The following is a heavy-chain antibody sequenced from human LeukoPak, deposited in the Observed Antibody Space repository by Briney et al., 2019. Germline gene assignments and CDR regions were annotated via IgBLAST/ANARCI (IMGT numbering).Heavy chain of an antibody. D-gene: IGHD3-22*01. V-gene: IGHV4-34*01. CDR3: ARGDDSSGYYEQAYYFDY. CDR2: INHSGST. CDR1: GGSFSGYY. Sequence: ETSETLSLTCAVYGGSFSGYYWSWIRQPPGKGLEWIGEINHSGSTNYNPSLKSRVTISVDTSKDQFSLKLSSVTAADTAVYYCARGDDSSGYYEQAYYFDYWGQGTLVTVSS. J-gene: IGHJ4*02.